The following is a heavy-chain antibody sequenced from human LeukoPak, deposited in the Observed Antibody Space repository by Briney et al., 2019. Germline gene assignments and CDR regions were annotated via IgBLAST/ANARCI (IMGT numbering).Heavy chain of an antibody. CDR3: AREGAVPGIDP. J-gene: IGHJ5*02. Sequence: SETLSLTCAVSGCSITSGFSWGWIRQPPGKGLAWIGNISHSGTTDYKSTRESRLTISMDTSKNLFSRRLTSVTAADTAVYYCAREGAVPGIDPWGQGTLATVSS. V-gene: IGHV4-38-2*02. CDR1: GCSITSGFS. CDR2: ISHSGTT. D-gene: IGHD3-16*01.